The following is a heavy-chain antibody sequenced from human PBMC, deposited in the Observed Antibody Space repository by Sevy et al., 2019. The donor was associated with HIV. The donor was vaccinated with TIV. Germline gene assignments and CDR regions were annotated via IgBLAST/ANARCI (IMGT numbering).Heavy chain of an antibody. J-gene: IGHJ4*02. D-gene: IGHD2-2*01. V-gene: IGHV3-23*01. CDR2: LSFGCGQI. Sequence: GGSLRLSCAASGFAFKDYSMSWIRQAPGKGLEWVANLSFGCGQINYADSVKGRFTISRDNSKNSFYLQMDNLRVEDTALYYCAREGCSRPHDYWGQGTRVTVSS. CDR1: GFAFKDYS. CDR3: AREGCSRPHDY.